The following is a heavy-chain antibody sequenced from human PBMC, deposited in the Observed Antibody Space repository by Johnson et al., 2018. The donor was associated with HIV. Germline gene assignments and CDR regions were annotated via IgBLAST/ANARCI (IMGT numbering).Heavy chain of an antibody. CDR3: ARDPDVTPGAFDI. Sequence: QMQLVESGGGVVQPGRSLRLSCAASGFTFSSYAMHWVRQAPGKGLEWVAVISFDGSKKYHADSVKGRFTISRDNSKNTLFLQMNSLRTEDTAVYYCARDPDVTPGAFDIWGQGTMVTVSS. D-gene: IGHD2-15*01. CDR2: ISFDGSKK. V-gene: IGHV3-30*04. J-gene: IGHJ3*02. CDR1: GFTFSSYA.